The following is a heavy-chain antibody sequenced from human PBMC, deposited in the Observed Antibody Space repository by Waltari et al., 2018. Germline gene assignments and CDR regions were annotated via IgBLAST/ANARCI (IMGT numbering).Heavy chain of an antibody. CDR2: IIPIFGTA. D-gene: IGHD2-15*01. J-gene: IGHJ6*02. V-gene: IGHV1-69*01. Sequence: QVQLVQSGAEVKKPGSSVKVSCKASGGTFSSYAISWVRPAPGQGLEWMGGIIPIFGTANYAQKFQGRVTITADESTSTAYMELSSLRSEDTAVYYCARDIPEGGTYYYYGMDVWGQGTTVTVSS. CDR3: ARDIPEGGTYYYYGMDV. CDR1: GGTFSSYA.